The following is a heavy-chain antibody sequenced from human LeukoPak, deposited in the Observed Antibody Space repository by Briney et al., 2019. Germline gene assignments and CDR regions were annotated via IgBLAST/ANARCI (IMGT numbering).Heavy chain of an antibody. J-gene: IGHJ5*02. CDR2: INPNSGGT. CDR3: GLVASGNWWFDP. CDR1: GYTFTVYH. Sequence: ASVKVSCKTSGYTFTVYHIHWVRQAPGQGLEWMGWINPNSGGTNYAQKLQDRVTMTGDTSISTAYMELRSLPSDDAAVYYCGLVASGNWWFDPWGQGTLVTVSS. V-gene: IGHV1-2*02. D-gene: IGHD2-8*02.